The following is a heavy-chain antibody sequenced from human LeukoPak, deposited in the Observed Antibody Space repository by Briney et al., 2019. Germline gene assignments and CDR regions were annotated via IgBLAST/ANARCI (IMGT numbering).Heavy chain of an antibody. J-gene: IGHJ6*03. V-gene: IGHV4-38-2*01. CDR2: LYHGDST. CDR3: ARQHDSYYYYYIDV. CDR1: GYSISNGYY. Sequence: PSETLSLTCAVSGYSISNGYYGDWIRQPPGRGLEWIGILYHGDSTYYNTSLRSRVSMSLDTSKNQFSLTLSFVTAADSAVYYCARQHDSYYYYYIDVWGAGTTVTVSS.